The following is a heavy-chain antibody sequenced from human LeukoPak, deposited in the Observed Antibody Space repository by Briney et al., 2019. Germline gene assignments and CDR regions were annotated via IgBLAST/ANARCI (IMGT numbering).Heavy chain of an antibody. J-gene: IGHJ4*02. CDR3: ARSGYSSGWLFDY. V-gene: IGHV4-61*02. CDR2: IYISWST. D-gene: IGHD6-19*01. CDR1: GDSISSGNYY. Sequence: SQTLSLPCTVSGDSISSGNYYWTWIRQPAGKGLEWIGRIYISWSTYYNPSLKSRATISIDTSKTQFSLKLRSVTAADTAVYYCARSGYSSGWLFDYWGQGTLVTVSS.